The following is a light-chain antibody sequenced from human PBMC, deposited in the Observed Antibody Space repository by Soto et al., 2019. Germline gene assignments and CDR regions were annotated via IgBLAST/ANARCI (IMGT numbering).Light chain of an antibody. V-gene: IGLV1-44*01. CDR1: RSNIGSNT. CDR2: SDS. J-gene: IGLJ1*01. CDR3: SAWDDSLNGYV. Sequence: QSVLTQPPSASGTPGQTITIACSGSRSNIGSNTVNWYQQLPGTAPKFLLYSDSHRPSGVPDRFSGSKSGTSASLAISGLQSDDEADYYCSAWDDSLNGYVFGTWTKVTVL.